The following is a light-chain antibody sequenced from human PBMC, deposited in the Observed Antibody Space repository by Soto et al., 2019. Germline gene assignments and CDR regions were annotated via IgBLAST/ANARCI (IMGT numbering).Light chain of an antibody. CDR2: LGS. J-gene: IGKJ4*01. Sequence: DIVMTQSPLSLPVTPGEPASISCRSSQSLLHSNGYNYLDWYLQKPGQSPQLLIYLGSNRASGVPDRFSGSGSGTDFTLKISRVEAEDVGVYYCMQAPPRLTFGGGTKVEIK. V-gene: IGKV2-28*01. CDR1: QSLLHSNGYNY. CDR3: MQAPPRLT.